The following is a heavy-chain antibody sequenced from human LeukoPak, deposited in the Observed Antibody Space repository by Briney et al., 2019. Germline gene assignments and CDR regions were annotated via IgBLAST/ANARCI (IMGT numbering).Heavy chain of an antibody. D-gene: IGHD1-14*01. CDR1: GFTFSDYA. V-gene: IGHV3-43*02. CDR3: AKDTLNLPVGMDV. Sequence: GGSLRLSCAASGFTFSDYAMSWVRQAPGKGLEWVSGILQGGDTTYYADSVRGRFTISRDNSKNSLYLQMNSLRTEDTALYYCAKDTLNLPVGMDVWGQGTTVTVSS. J-gene: IGHJ6*02. CDR2: ILQGGDTT.